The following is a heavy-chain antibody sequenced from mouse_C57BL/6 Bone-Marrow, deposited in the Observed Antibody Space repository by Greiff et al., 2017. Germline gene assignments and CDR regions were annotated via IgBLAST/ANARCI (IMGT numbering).Heavy chain of an antibody. Sequence: QVQLKQPGAELVMPGASVKLSCKASGYTFTSYWMHWVKQRPGQGLEWIGEIDPSDSYTNYNQKFKGKSTLPVDKSSSTAYMELSSLTSEASAVYYCAREGIYYGSSSFDYWGQGTTLTVSS. CDR1: GYTFTSYW. V-gene: IGHV1-69*01. J-gene: IGHJ2*01. CDR3: AREGIYYGSSSFDY. D-gene: IGHD1-1*01. CDR2: IDPSDSYT.